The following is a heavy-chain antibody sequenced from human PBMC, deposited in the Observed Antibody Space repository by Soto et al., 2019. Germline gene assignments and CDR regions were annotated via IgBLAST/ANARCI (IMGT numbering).Heavy chain of an antibody. CDR3: AHAFGGTSWPNDAFDV. CDR1: GFSFTADGVG. CDR2: IYWDDDA. Sequence: QITLKESGPTLVKPTQTLTLTCIFSGFSFTADGVGVGWIRQPPGKALEWLALIYWDDDARYRASLKSRLTITKDSSKTQVVLTMPNMDPVDTATYYCAHAFGGTSWPNDAFDVWGQGTVVTVSS. J-gene: IGHJ3*01. D-gene: IGHD3-16*01. V-gene: IGHV2-5*02.